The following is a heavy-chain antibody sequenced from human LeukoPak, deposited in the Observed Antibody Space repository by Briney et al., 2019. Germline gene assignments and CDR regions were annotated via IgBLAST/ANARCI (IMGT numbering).Heavy chain of an antibody. J-gene: IGHJ4*02. V-gene: IGHV3-23*01. CDR3: AREASSWYYFDY. CDR2: ISATTTTT. CDR1: GFTFSIYA. Sequence: GGSLRLSCAASGFTFSIYAVNWVRQAPGKGLEWVSAISATTTTTYYADSVKGRLTISRDNSKNTLFLQMNSLRVEDTAVYYCAREASSWYYFDYWGLGTLVTVSS. D-gene: IGHD6-13*01.